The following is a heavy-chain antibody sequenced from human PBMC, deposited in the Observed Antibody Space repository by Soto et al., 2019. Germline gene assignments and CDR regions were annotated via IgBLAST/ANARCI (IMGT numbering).Heavy chain of an antibody. D-gene: IGHD3-22*01. J-gene: IGHJ5*02. CDR3: ARDTLFGYYDSRGWFDP. CDR1: GGSISRYY. V-gene: IGHV4-59*01. CDR2: IYYSGST. Sequence: SETLSLTCTVSGGSISRYYWSWIRQPPGKGLEWIGYIYYSGSTNYNPSLKSRVTISVDTSKNQFSLKLSSVTAADTAVYYCARDTLFGYYDSRGWFDPWGQGTLVTVSS.